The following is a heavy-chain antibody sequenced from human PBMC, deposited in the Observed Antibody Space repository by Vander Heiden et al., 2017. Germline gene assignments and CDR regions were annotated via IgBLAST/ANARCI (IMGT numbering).Heavy chain of an antibody. CDR3: ARDDY. CDR1: GFTFSSYA. J-gene: IGHJ4*02. Sequence: QVQLVESGGGVVQPGRSLRLSCAASGFTFSSYAMHWVRQAPGKGLEWVAVISYDGSNKYYADSVKGRFTVSRVNSKNTLYLQMNSLRAEDTAVYYCARDDYWGQGTLVTVSS. V-gene: IGHV3-30-3*01. CDR2: ISYDGSNK.